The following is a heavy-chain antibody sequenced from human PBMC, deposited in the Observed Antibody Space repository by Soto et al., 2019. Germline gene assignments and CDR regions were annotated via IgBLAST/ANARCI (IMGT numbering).Heavy chain of an antibody. V-gene: IGHV3-11*06. CDR3: ARGGYYYNRSGYYHNFD. CDR2: ISGNSGHT. CDR1: EFTFSDYY. D-gene: IGHD3-22*01. J-gene: IGHJ4*01. Sequence: GGSLRLSCVASEFTFSDYYMSWIRQAPGKGLEWVSYISGNSGHTNYADSVKGRFTISRDNAKNSLYLQMNTLRAEDTAVYYCARGGYYYNRSGYYHNFD.